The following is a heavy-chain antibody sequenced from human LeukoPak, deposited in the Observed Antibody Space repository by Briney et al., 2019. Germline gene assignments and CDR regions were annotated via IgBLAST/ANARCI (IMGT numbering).Heavy chain of an antibody. J-gene: IGHJ6*03. CDR3: ARDLRPGGYYYYMDV. V-gene: IGHV1-2*02. D-gene: IGHD1-14*01. Sequence: ASVKVSCKASGYTFISYAISWVRQAPGQGLEWMGWINPNSGGTNYAQKFQGRVTMTRDTSISTAYMELSRLRSDDTAVYYCARDLRPGGYYYYMDVWGKGTTVTVSS. CDR2: INPNSGGT. CDR1: GYTFISYA.